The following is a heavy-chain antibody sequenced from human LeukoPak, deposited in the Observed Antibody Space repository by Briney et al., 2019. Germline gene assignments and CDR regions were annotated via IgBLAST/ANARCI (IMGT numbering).Heavy chain of an antibody. J-gene: IGHJ4*02. CDR1: GFTVSAKY. D-gene: IGHD6-13*01. Sequence: PGGSLRLSCAASGFTVSAKYMSWVRQGPGKGLDWISSIYSDGGTNYADSVKGRFTISRDNSKNTLYLQMNSLRAEDTAVYYCARDRYSSSCFDYWGQGTLVTVSS. CDR2: IYSDGGT. CDR3: ARDRYSSSCFDY. V-gene: IGHV3-66*02.